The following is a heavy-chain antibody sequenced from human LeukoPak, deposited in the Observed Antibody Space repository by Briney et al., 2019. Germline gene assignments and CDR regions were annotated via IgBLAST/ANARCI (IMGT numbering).Heavy chain of an antibody. CDR2: ISWNSGSI. CDR1: GFTFDDYA. Sequence: PGRSLRLSCAASGFTFDDYAMHWVRQAPGKGLEWVSGISWNSGSIGHADSVKGRFTISRDNAKNSLYLQMNSLRAEDTALYYCAKSAVDGSADYWGQGTLVTVSS. J-gene: IGHJ4*02. CDR3: AKSAVDGSADY. D-gene: IGHD3-10*01. V-gene: IGHV3-9*01.